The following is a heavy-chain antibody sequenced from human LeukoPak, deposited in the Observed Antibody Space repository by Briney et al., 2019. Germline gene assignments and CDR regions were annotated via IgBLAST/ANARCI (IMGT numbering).Heavy chain of an antibody. Sequence: PGGSPRLSCAASGFIVNTNYMSWVRQAPGRGLEWVSFIYADGNTYYADSVKGRFTISRDISKNAVFLQMNSLRAEDTAVYYCARDSYGDANFDTWGQGTLVTVSS. J-gene: IGHJ4*02. CDR1: GFIVNTNY. D-gene: IGHD4-17*01. CDR3: ARDSYGDANFDT. CDR2: IYADGNT. V-gene: IGHV3-53*01.